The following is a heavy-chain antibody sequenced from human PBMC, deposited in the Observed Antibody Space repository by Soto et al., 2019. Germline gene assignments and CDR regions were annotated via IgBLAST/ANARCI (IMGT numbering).Heavy chain of an antibody. D-gene: IGHD4-17*01. CDR3: ARDRRGGDYDNFFDY. CDR2: IYYSGST. V-gene: IGHV4-31*11. Sequence: SETLSLTCAVYGGSFSGYYWSWIRQHPGKGLEWIGYIYYSGSTYYNPSLKSRVTISVDTSKNQFSLKLSSVTAADTAVYYCARDRRGGDYDNFFDYWGQGTLVTVSS. CDR1: GGSFSGYY. J-gene: IGHJ4*02.